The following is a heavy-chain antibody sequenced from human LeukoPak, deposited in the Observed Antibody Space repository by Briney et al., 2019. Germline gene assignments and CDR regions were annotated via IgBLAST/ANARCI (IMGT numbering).Heavy chain of an antibody. Sequence: PSETLSLTCAVYGGSFSGYYWSWIRQPPGKGLEWIGEINHSGSTNYNPSLKSRVTISVDTSKNQFSLKLSSVTAADTAVYYCARHNVGAGDYWGQGTLVTVSS. V-gene: IGHV4-34*01. D-gene: IGHD1-26*01. CDR1: GGSFSGYY. CDR2: INHSGST. J-gene: IGHJ4*02. CDR3: ARHNVGAGDY.